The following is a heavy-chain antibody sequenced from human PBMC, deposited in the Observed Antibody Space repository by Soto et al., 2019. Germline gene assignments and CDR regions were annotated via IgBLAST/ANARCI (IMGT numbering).Heavy chain of an antibody. Sequence: GASVKVSCKASGYTFTSYAMHWVRQAPGQRLEWMGWINAGNGNTKYSQKFQGRVTITRDTSASTAYMELSSLRSEDTAVYYCARELGGISGWYFSGKVYYYGMDVWGQGTTVTVSS. CDR3: ARELGGISGWYFSGKVYYYGMDV. V-gene: IGHV1-3*01. CDR2: INAGNGNT. J-gene: IGHJ6*02. D-gene: IGHD6-19*01. CDR1: GYTFTSYA.